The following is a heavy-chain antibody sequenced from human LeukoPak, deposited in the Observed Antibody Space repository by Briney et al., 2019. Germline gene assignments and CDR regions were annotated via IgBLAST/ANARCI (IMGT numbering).Heavy chain of an antibody. CDR3: ARDGLYDFWSGYYYYYYGMDV. Sequence: ASVKVSCKASGYTFTGYYMHWVRQAPGQGLEWMGWINPNSGGTNYAQKFRGRVTMTRDTSISTAYMELSRLRSDDTAVYHCARDGLYDFWSGYYYYYYGMDVWGQGTTVTVSS. J-gene: IGHJ6*02. CDR2: INPNSGGT. D-gene: IGHD3-3*01. V-gene: IGHV1-2*02. CDR1: GYTFTGYY.